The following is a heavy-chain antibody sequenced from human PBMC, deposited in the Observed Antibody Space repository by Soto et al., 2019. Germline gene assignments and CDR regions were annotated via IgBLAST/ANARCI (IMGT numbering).Heavy chain of an antibody. Sequence: SETLSLTCTVSGDSISSRTYYWAWIRQLPGKDLEYIGSVYYSGSTYYNPSLKSRATISVDTSKNQFSLRLSSVTAADTAVYYCASLYYYDTSGYFVFDYWGQGTLVTVSS. J-gene: IGHJ4*02. V-gene: IGHV4-39*01. D-gene: IGHD3-22*01. CDR1: GDSISSRTYY. CDR2: VYYSGST. CDR3: ASLYYYDTSGYFVFDY.